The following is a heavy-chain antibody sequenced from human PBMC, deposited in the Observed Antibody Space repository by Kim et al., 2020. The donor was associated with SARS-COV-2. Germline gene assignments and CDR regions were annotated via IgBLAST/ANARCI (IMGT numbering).Heavy chain of an antibody. D-gene: IGHD3-10*01. J-gene: IGHJ6*02. Sequence: GGSLRLSCAASGFTFTDYNMNWVRQAPGKGLEWVSSISSRSDYRHYADSVKGRFTISRDTVRNSLYLQMNSLRAEDTAVYYCARDQQDYYGSGTWGHGMDVWGHGSPVTVAS. CDR2: ISSRSDYR. CDR1: GFTFTDYN. CDR3: ARDQQDYYGSGTWGHGMDV. V-gene: IGHV3-21*01.